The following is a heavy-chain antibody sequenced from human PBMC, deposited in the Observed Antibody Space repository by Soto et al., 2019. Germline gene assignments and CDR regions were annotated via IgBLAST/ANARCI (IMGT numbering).Heavy chain of an antibody. CDR1: GGTFSSYA. J-gene: IGHJ6*02. CDR3: ARDWGIRNPLGPGPVYYGMDV. V-gene: IGHV1-69*13. CDR2: IIPIFGTA. Sequence: GASVKVSCKASGGTFSSYALSWVRQAPGQGLAWMGGIIPIFGTANYAQKFQGRVTITADESTSTAYMELSSLRSEDTAVYYCARDWGIRNPLGPGPVYYGMDVWGQGTKVTV. D-gene: IGHD3-16*01.